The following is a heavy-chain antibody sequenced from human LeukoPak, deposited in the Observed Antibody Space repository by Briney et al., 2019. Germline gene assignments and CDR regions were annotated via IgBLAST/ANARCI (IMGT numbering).Heavy chain of an antibody. CDR1: GYIFISYY. CDR2: INPSGGST. V-gene: IGHV1-46*01. D-gene: IGHD3-3*01. Sequence: ASVKVSCKASGYIFISYYMHWVRQAPGQGLEWMGIINPSGGSTSYAQKFQGRVTMTRDTSTSTVYMELSSLRSEDTAVYYCARGPPAYYDFWSGYSYFDYWGQGTLVTVSS. CDR3: ARGPPAYYDFWSGYSYFDY. J-gene: IGHJ4*02.